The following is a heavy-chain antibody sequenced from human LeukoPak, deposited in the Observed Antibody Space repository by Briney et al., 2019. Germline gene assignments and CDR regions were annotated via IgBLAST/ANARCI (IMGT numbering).Heavy chain of an antibody. D-gene: IGHD4-17*01. J-gene: IGHJ6*03. CDR3: ATNGDYVYYYMDV. CDR1: GYTFTDYY. CDR2: VDPEDGET. Sequence: ASVKVSCKASGYTFTDYYMHWVQQAPGKGLEWMGRVDPEDGETIYAEKFQGRVTITADTSTDTAYMELSSLRSEDTAVYYCATNGDYVYYYMDVWGKGTTVTVSS. V-gene: IGHV1-69-2*01.